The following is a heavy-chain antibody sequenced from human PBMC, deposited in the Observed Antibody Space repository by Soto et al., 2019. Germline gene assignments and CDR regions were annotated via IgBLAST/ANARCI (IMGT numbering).Heavy chain of an antibody. V-gene: IGHV4-39*07. CDR3: ARGRITMVRGRNWFDP. D-gene: IGHD3-10*01. J-gene: IGHJ5*02. CDR1: GGSISSSSYY. Sequence: SETLSLTCTVSGGSISSSSYYWGWIRQPPGKGLEWIGSIYYSGSTSYNPSLKSRVTISVDTSKNQFSLKLSSVTAADTAVYYCARGRITMVRGRNWFDPWGQGTLVTVSS. CDR2: IYYSGST.